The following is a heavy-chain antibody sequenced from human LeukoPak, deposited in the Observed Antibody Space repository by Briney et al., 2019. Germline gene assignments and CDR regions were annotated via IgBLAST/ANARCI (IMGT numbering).Heavy chain of an antibody. CDR3: ARGGGVRGVIIFDFDY. Sequence: ASVKVSCKASGYTFTSYAMNWVRQAPGQGLEWMGWINTNTGNPTYAQGFTGRFVFSLDTSVSTAYLQISSLKAEDTAVYYCARGGGVRGVIIFDFDYWGQGTLVTVSS. CDR2: INTNTGNP. J-gene: IGHJ4*02. CDR1: GYTFTSYA. V-gene: IGHV7-4-1*02. D-gene: IGHD3-10*01.